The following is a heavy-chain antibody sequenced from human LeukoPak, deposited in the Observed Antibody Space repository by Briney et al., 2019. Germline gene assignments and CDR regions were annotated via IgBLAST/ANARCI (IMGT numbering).Heavy chain of an antibody. CDR1: GYTFTGYY. V-gene: IGHV1-2*02. CDR2: INPNSGAT. J-gene: IGHJ4*02. D-gene: IGHD3-22*01. CDR3: ARMTHYYDSXGYYFVD. Sequence: ASVKVSCKASGYTFTGYYMHWMRLAPGLVLEWMGWINPNSGATKYAQKFQGRVTMTRDMSISTLYMELSRLTSGDTALYYCARMTHYYDSXGYYFVDWGQGTLVTVSS.